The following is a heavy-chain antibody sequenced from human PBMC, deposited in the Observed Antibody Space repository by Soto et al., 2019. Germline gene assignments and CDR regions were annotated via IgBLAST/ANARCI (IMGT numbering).Heavy chain of an antibody. CDR1: GYTFTSYG. Sequence: ASVKVSCKASGYTFTSYGISLVRQAPRQGLEWMGWISAYNGNTNYAQKLQGRVTMTTDTSTSTAYMELRSLRSDDTAVYYCARTGCSSTSCYSFDWFDPWGQGTLVTVSS. CDR3: ARTGCSSTSCYSFDWFDP. V-gene: IGHV1-18*01. J-gene: IGHJ5*02. CDR2: ISAYNGNT. D-gene: IGHD2-2*01.